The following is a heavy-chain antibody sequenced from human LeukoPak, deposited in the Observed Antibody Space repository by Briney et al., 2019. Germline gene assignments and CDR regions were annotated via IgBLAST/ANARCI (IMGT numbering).Heavy chain of an antibody. V-gene: IGHV3-23*01. J-gene: IGHJ4*02. CDR2: FSGSGGST. D-gene: IGHD7-27*01. Sequence: GGSLRLSCAAAGFTFSSYAMSWVRQAPGKGLEWVSAFSGSGGSTYYADSVKGRFTISRDNSKNTLYLQMNSLRAEDTAVYYCAKDPPSRLTRDRETVYWGQGTLVTVSS. CDR3: AKDPPSRLTRDRETVY. CDR1: GFTFSSYA.